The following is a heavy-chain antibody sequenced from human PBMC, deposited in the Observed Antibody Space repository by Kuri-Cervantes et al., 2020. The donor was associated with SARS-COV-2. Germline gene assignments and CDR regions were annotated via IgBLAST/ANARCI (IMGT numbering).Heavy chain of an antibody. J-gene: IGHJ6*03. D-gene: IGHD3-16*01. CDR3: TRGGFPYYYYMDV. CDR2: IKSKAYDETT. V-gene: IGHV3-49*03. CDR1: GFTFGDYS. Sequence: GGSLRLSCAASGFTFGDYSVGWFRQAPGKGLEWVGFIKSKAYDETTEYAASVKGRFTISRDDSKSIAYLQMNSLKTEDTAVYYCTRGGFPYYYYMDVWGHGTRVTVSS.